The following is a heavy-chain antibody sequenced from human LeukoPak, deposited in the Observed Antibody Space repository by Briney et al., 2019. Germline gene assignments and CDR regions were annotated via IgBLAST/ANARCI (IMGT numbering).Heavy chain of an antibody. CDR3: VTEYWYRFDY. Sequence: GGSLRHSCITSGFNFRRYNMAWVRQAPGKGLEWLATFAWDESAIEYTDSVRGRFTISRDNAKNSVHLQMTGLRAEDTAVYFCVTEYWYRFDYWGQGLLITVSS. D-gene: IGHD6-13*01. J-gene: IGHJ4*02. CDR2: FAWDESAI. CDR1: GFNFRRYN. V-gene: IGHV3-7*01.